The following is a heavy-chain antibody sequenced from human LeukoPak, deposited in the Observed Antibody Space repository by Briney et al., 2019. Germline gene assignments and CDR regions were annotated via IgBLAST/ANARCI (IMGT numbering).Heavy chain of an antibody. D-gene: IGHD2-2*01. V-gene: IGHV5-51*01. J-gene: IGHJ4*02. CDR2: IYPVDSDI. CDR3: ARRYCSSTSCNPYFFDY. CDR1: GFSFTFTKNW. Sequence: GESLKISCKASGFSFTFTKNWIGWVRQVPGKGLEWMGIIYPVDSDIRYNPSFQGQVTISADKSISTAYLRWSSLKASDTAMYYCARRYCSSTSCNPYFFDYWGQGTLVTVSS.